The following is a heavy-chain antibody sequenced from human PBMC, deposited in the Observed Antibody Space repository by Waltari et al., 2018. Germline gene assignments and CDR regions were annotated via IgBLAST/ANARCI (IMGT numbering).Heavy chain of an antibody. Sequence: QLQLQESGPGLVKPSETLSLTCTASGGAISSPYWTWIRQPPGKGLEWIGYIYYSGSTNYNPSLKSRVTISVDTSKNQFSLKLSSVTAADTAVYYCARVWYKGYGADYWGQGTLVTVSS. CDR1: GGAISSPY. J-gene: IGHJ4*02. V-gene: IGHV4-59*11. CDR3: ARVWYKGYGADY. CDR2: IYYSGST. D-gene: IGHD1-20*01.